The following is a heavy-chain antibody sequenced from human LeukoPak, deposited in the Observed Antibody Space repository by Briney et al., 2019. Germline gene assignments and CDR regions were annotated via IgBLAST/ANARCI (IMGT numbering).Heavy chain of an antibody. J-gene: IGHJ4*02. CDR2: ISSSSYYI. CDR3: ATSDFNILTGYNDY. D-gene: IGHD3-9*01. CDR1: AFTFSSYT. Sequence: PGGSLRLSCAASAFTFSSYTMNWVRQAPGKGLEWVSSISSSSYYIYYADSVKGRFTISRDNAKNSLYLQMNSLRAEDTAVYYCATSDFNILTGYNDYWGQGTLVTVSS. V-gene: IGHV3-21*01.